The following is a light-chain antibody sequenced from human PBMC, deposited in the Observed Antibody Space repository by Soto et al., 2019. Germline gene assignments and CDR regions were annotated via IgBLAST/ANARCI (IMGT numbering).Light chain of an antibody. CDR3: AARDDTLNGPV. V-gene: IGLV1-36*01. CDR2: YDD. J-gene: IGLJ2*01. Sequence: QSVLTQPPSVSEAPRQSVTISCSGSSSNIGNNAVNWYQQLPGQAPKLLIYYDDLLASGVSDRFSGSKSGTSASPAISGLQSEDEADYYCAARDDTLNGPVFGGGTK. CDR1: SSNIGNNA.